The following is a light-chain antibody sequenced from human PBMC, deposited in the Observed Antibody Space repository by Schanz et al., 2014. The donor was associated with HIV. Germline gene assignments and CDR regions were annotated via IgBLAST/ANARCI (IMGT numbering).Light chain of an antibody. V-gene: IGLV1-44*01. CDR3: ASWNVSLKGRV. CDR2: SGN. Sequence: QSVLTQPPSASETPGQRVTISCSGSSSNIGSNTVNWYQQIPGKAPKLLIYSGNQRPSGVPDRFSGSKSGTSASLAISGLQSEDEADYYCASWNVSLKGRVFGGGTKLTVL. J-gene: IGLJ3*02. CDR1: SSNIGSNT.